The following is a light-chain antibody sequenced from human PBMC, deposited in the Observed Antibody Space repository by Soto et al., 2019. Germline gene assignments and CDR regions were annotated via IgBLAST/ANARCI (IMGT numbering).Light chain of an antibody. CDR1: QSVSTY. J-gene: IGKJ1*01. CDR2: DAS. CDR3: QQRSNWPWT. V-gene: IGKV3-11*01. Sequence: EIVLTQSRATLSLSPGERAALSCRASQSVSTYLIWYQQKPGQAPRPLIYDASNRATGIPARFSGSGSETDFTLTISSLEPEDFAVYYCQQRSNWPWTFGQGTKVDIK.